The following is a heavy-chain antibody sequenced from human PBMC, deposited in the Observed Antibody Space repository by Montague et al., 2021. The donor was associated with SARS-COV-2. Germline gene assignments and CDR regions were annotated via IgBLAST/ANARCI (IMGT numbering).Heavy chain of an antibody. J-gene: IGHJ4*02. V-gene: IGHV3-30*04. CDR2: ISFDGSSK. D-gene: IGHD3-22*01. CDR1: GFTFSSHP. CDR3: ARGRQWLVLGQVDY. Sequence: SLRLSCAASGFTFSSHPMHWVRQAPGSGLEWVAVISFDGSSKYYVDSMXGRLTISRDNSKNTLFLQMNSLRVEDTAVYYCARGRQWLVLGQVDYWGQGTLVTVSS.